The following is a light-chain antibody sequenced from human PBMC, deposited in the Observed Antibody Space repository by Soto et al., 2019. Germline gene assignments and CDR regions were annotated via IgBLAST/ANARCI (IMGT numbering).Light chain of an antibody. J-gene: IGLJ1*01. CDR1: SSDVGAYNF. CDR3: ISYTKSSTHV. Sequence: QSALTQPASVSGSPGQSITISCTGTSSDVGAYNFVSWYQQHPGKVPKLMIFDVSSRPSGVSDRFSGSKSGNTAALTISGLQAEDEGDYYCISYTKSSTHVFGSGTKLTVL. V-gene: IGLV2-14*03. CDR2: DVS.